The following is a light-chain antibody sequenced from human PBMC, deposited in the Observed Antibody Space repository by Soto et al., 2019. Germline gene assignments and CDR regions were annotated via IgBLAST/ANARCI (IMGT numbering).Light chain of an antibody. CDR1: QDIRKY. V-gene: IGKV1-33*01. J-gene: IGKJ3*01. Sequence: DIHMTHSPSSLSASVGDRVTITCHASQDIRKYLNWYQQKPGRAPRLLIYGASNLETGVQSRFSGSGYGTDFTFTSSSLQPEYIATYYCQLYEKLPPFTFGPGTKVAIK. CDR3: QLYEKLPPFT. CDR2: GAS.